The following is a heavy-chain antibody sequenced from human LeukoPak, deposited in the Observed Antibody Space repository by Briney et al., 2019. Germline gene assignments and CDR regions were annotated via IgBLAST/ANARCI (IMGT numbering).Heavy chain of an antibody. CDR3: ATAEQQLVKAFDI. J-gene: IGHJ3*02. D-gene: IGHD6-13*01. CDR1: GYTLTELS. CDR2: FDPEDGET. V-gene: IGHV1-24*01. Sequence: ASVKVSCKVSGYTLTELSMHWVRQAPGKGLEWMGGFDPEDGETIYAQKFQGRVTMTEDTSTDTAYMELTSLSAEDTAVYYCATAEQQLVKAFDIWGQGTLVTVSS.